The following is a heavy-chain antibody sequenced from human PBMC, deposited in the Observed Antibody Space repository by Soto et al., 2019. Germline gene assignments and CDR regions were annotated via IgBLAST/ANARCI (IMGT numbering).Heavy chain of an antibody. CDR2: ISAYTRNT. CDR1: CYTFTHEC. J-gene: IGHJ3*02. D-gene: IGHD6-13*01. V-gene: IGHV1-18*01. CDR3: ARVLGYASSWWRHSAFDI. Sequence: AKVSCRASCYTFTHECVSRVRQAPVQSLEWMGWISAYTRNTNYAQMFQGRVTMTTDTSTSTAYMELRRLTYGDTAVYYCARVLGYASSWWRHSAFDIWGQGTMVTV.